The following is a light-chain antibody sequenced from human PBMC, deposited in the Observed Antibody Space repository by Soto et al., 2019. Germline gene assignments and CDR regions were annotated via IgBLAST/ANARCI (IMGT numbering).Light chain of an antibody. CDR2: KAS. V-gene: IGKV1-5*03. Sequence: DIQMTQSPSTLSASVGDRFTITCRASQSISSWLAWYQQKPGKAPKLLIYKASSLESGVPSRFSGSGSGTEFTLTISRLQPDDFATYYCQQYNSYPWTFGQGTKVEIK. CDR3: QQYNSYPWT. CDR1: QSISSW. J-gene: IGKJ1*01.